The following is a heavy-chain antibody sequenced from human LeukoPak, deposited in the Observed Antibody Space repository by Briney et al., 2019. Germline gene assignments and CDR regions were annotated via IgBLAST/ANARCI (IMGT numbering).Heavy chain of an antibody. Sequence: GGSLRLSCAASGFPFSLYWMNWFRQAPGKGPEWVANIKFDGSGKYYVDSVKGRFTISRDNANNSLYLQLNSLGVEDTALYFCARSYKSGGFWSDRKDAFDIWGQGTMVTVSS. J-gene: IGHJ3*02. CDR2: IKFDGSGK. CDR1: GFPFSLYW. D-gene: IGHD3-3*01. V-gene: IGHV3-7*01. CDR3: ARSYKSGGFWSDRKDAFDI.